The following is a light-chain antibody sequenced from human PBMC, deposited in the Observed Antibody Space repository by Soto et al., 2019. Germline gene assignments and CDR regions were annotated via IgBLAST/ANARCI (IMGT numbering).Light chain of an antibody. CDR2: EVS. J-gene: IGLJ1*01. CDR1: SSDVGGYNY. Sequence: QSALTQPASVSGPPGQSITISCTGTSSDVGGYNYVSWYQQHPGKAPKLIIYEVSNRPSGVSNRFSGSKSGNTASLTISGLHAEDEADYSCTSYTTSSTLVFGTGTKLTVL. V-gene: IGLV2-14*01. CDR3: TSYTTSSTLV.